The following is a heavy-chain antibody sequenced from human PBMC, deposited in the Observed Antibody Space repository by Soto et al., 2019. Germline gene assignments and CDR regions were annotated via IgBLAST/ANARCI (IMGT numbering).Heavy chain of an antibody. J-gene: IGHJ5*02. D-gene: IGHD7-27*01. Sequence: PGGSLRLSCTASGFTFGDDAMSWFRQAPGKGLEWVGFVRSKAYGGTTEYAASVKGRFTISRDDSKSIAYLQMNSLNTEDTAIYYCTRLTSRRLSWGQGTLVIVSS. CDR3: TRLTSRRLS. CDR1: GFTFGDDA. V-gene: IGHV3-49*03. CDR2: VRSKAYGGTT.